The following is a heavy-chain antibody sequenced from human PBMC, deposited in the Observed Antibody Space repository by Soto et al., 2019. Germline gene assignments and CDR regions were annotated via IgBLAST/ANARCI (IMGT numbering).Heavy chain of an antibody. J-gene: IGHJ4*02. D-gene: IGHD3-3*01. CDR3: TRLSLVKAGSGPGFFDY. CDR2: IDPTDSYT. V-gene: IGHV5-10-1*01. Sequence: GESLKISCQASGYSFTTYWISWVRQMPGKGLECMGRIDPTDSYTDYGPSFEGHVTMSVDRSINTAYLEWSSLKASDSAMYYCTRLSLVKAGSGPGFFDYWGPGTLVTVSP. CDR1: GYSFTTYW.